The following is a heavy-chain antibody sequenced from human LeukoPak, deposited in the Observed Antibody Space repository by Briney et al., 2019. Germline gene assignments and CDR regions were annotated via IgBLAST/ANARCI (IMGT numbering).Heavy chain of an antibody. CDR1: GFTFSSYS. CDR2: ISSSSSYI. V-gene: IGHV3-21*01. D-gene: IGHD5-18*01. CDR3: ARSYTAMAHDAFDI. J-gene: IGHJ3*02. Sequence: GGSLRLSCAASGFTFSSYSMNWVRQAPGKGLEWVSSISSSSSYIYYADSVKGRSTISRDNAKNSLYLQMNSLRAEDTAVYYCARSYTAMAHDAFDIWGQGTMVTVSS.